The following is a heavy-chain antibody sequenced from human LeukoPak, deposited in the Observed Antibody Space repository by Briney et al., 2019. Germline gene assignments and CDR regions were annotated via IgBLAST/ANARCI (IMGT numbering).Heavy chain of an antibody. V-gene: IGHV3-21*01. J-gene: IGHJ6*03. D-gene: IGHD3-10*01. CDR2: ISSSSSYI. Sequence: GGSLRLSCAASGFTFSSYSMNWVRQAPGKGLEWVSFISSSSSYIYYADSVKGRFTISRDNAKNSLYLQMNSLRAEDTAVYYCARDGSGDYSYYYYMDVWGKGTPVTVSS. CDR3: ARDGSGDYSYYYYMDV. CDR1: GFTFSSYS.